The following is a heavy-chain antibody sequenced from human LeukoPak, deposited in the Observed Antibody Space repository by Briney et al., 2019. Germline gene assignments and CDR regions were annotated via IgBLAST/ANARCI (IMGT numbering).Heavy chain of an antibody. V-gene: IGHV1-2*02. CDR1: GYTFTSYY. D-gene: IGHD1-26*01. J-gene: IGHJ6*02. CDR2: INPNSGGT. CDR3: ARSGRVGARYYYGMDV. Sequence: ASVKVSCKASGYTFTSYYMHWVRQAPGQGLEWMGWINPNSGGTNYAQKFQGRVTMTRDTSISTAYMELSRLRSDDTAVYYCARSGRVGARYYYGMDVWGQGTTVTVSS.